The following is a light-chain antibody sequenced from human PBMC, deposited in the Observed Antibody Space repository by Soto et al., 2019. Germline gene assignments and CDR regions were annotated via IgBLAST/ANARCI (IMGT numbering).Light chain of an antibody. J-gene: IGKJ1*01. Sequence: EIVMTQSPATLSVSPGERATLSCRASQSVRRNLAWYQQKPGQAPRLLIYGASTRATGIPARFSGSGSGTEFTLTISSLQSEDFAVYYCQQYNNWPPTWTFGQGTKVEIK. V-gene: IGKV3-15*01. CDR2: GAS. CDR1: QSVRRN. CDR3: QQYNNWPPTWT.